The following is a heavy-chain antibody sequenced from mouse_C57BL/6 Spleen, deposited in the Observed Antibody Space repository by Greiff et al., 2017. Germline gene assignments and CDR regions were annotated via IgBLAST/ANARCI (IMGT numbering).Heavy chain of an antibody. V-gene: IGHV2-2*01. D-gene: IGHD2-13*01. CDR3: AREREEYSDYYAMDY. Sequence: VQLQQSGPGLVQPSQSLSITCTVSGFSLTSYGVHWVRQSPGQGLEWLGVIWSCGSTDYNAAFISRLSISKDNSNSQVLFKMNSMQADETAIYYCAREREEYSDYYAMDYWGQGTSVTVSS. CDR1: GFSLTSYG. CDR2: IWSCGST. J-gene: IGHJ4*01.